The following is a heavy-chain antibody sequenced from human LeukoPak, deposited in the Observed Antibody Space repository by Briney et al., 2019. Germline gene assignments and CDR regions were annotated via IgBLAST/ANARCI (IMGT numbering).Heavy chain of an antibody. CDR3: ARSEGLQGRDCFDY. Sequence: GGSLRLSCAVSGLTFSNSAMSWVRQAPGKGLEWVAVISYDGSNKYYADSVKGRFTISRDNSKNTLYLQMNSLRAEDTAVYYCARSEGLQGRDCFDYWGQGTLVTVSS. CDR2: ISYDGSNK. D-gene: IGHD3-10*01. CDR1: GLTFSNSA. J-gene: IGHJ4*02. V-gene: IGHV3-30-3*01.